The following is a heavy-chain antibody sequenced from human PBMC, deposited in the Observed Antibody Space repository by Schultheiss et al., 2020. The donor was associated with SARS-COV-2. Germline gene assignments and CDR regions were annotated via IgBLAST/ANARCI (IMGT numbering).Heavy chain of an antibody. D-gene: IGHD3-22*01. CDR2: IIPIFGTA. CDR3: AIGDYYDSSGYYYVGYYYGMDV. J-gene: IGHJ6*02. CDR1: GGTFSSYA. Sequence: SVKVSCKASGGTFSSYAISWVRQAPGQGLEWMGGIIPIFGTANYAQKFQGRVTITADKSTSTAYMELSRLRSEDTAVYYCAIGDYYDSSGYYYVGYYYGMDVWGQGTTVTVSS. V-gene: IGHV1-69*06.